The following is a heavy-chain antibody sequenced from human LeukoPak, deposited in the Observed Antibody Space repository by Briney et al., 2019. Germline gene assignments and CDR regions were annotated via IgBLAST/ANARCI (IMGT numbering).Heavy chain of an antibody. CDR3: ARDRRYSGYDWGSHFDY. Sequence: PSETLSLTCTVSGGSISSGVYYWSLIRQPPGKGLEWIGYIYYSGSTYYNPSLKTRVPISVDTSKTQFSLKLSSVTAADTAVYYCARDRRYSGYDWGSHFDYWGQGTLVTVSS. CDR2: IYYSGST. V-gene: IGHV4-30-4*01. J-gene: IGHJ4*02. D-gene: IGHD5-12*01. CDR1: GGSISSGVYY.